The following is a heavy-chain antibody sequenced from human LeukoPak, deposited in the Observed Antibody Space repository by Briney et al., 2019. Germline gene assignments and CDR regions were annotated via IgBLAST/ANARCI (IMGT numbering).Heavy chain of an antibody. CDR3: ARCSNTSCYGYYYALDV. J-gene: IGHJ6*02. Sequence: SVKVSCKASGGTFSSYAISWVRQAPGQGLEWMGGIIPNFGTANYAQKFQGRVTITADESTSTAYMELSSLRSEDTAVYYCARCSNTSCYGYYYALDVWGQGTTVTVSS. V-gene: IGHV1-69*01. D-gene: IGHD2-2*01. CDR2: IIPNFGTA. CDR1: GGTFSSYA.